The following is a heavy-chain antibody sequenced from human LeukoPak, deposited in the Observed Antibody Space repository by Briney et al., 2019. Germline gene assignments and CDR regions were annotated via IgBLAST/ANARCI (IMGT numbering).Heavy chain of an antibody. D-gene: IGHD6-13*01. CDR2: LYHSGST. Sequence: PSETLSLTCAVSGYSISSGYYWGWIRQPPGKGLEWIASLYHSGSTYSSPSLKSRVTISIATSKSQFSLKLSSVTAADTAVYYCARGHSDSWSVFDYWGQGTLVTISS. CDR1: GYSISSGYY. CDR3: ARGHSDSWSVFDY. J-gene: IGHJ4*02. V-gene: IGHV4-38-2*01.